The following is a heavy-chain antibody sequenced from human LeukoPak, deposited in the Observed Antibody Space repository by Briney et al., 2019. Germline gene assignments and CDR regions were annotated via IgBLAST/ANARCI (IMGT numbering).Heavy chain of an antibody. V-gene: IGHV3-9*03. D-gene: IGHD6-13*01. CDR1: GFTFDDYA. CDR3: AKAGGIAEPYYFDY. Sequence: GGSLRLSXAASGFTFDDYAMHWVRQAPGKGLEWVSGISWNSGSICYADSVKGRFTISRDNAKNSLYLQMNSLRAEDMALYYCAKAGGIAEPYYFDYWGQGTLVTVSS. CDR2: ISWNSGSI. J-gene: IGHJ4*02.